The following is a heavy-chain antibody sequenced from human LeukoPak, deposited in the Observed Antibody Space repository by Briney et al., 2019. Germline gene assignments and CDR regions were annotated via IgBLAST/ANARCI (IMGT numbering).Heavy chain of an antibody. CDR2: IWYDGSNK. J-gene: IGHJ4*01. V-gene: IGHV3-33*06. CDR1: GFTFSSYG. CDR3: AKDPSPSGNYPDY. Sequence: GGSLRLSCAASGFTFSSYGMHWVRQAPGKGLEWVAVIWYDGSNKYYADSVKGRFTISRDNSKNTLYLQMNSLRAEDTAVYYCAKDPSPSGNYPDYWGQGTLVTVSS. D-gene: IGHD1-26*01.